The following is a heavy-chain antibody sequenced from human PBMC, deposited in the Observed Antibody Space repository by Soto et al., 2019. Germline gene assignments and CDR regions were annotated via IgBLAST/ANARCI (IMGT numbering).Heavy chain of an antibody. CDR3: ARLHGYCISSSCHGHYAMDV. CDR1: SASISSSSYT. J-gene: IGHJ6*02. V-gene: IGHV4-39*01. D-gene: IGHD2-2*01. CDR2: IYYSGTT. Sequence: QLQLQESGPGLVKPSETLSLTCTVSSASISSSSYTWGWIRQPPGKGLEWIGSIYYSGTTYYNPSLNSRVTVSVDTSKNPFSLKVTSVTAADTAVYYCARLHGYCISSSCHGHYAMDVWAKGPRSPSP.